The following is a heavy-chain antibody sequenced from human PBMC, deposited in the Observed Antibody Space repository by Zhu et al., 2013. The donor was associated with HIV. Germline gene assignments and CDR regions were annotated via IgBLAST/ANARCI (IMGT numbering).Heavy chain of an antibody. CDR3: ARVDVVAATPPDY. CDR2: ISSSSSYI. Sequence: EVQLVESGGGLVKPGGSLRLSCAASGFTFSSYSMNWVRQAPGKGLEWVSSISSSSSYIYYADSVKGRFTISRDNAKNSLYLQMNSLRAEDTAVYYCARVDVVAATPPDYWGQGNPGHRLL. CDR1: GFTFSSYS. V-gene: IGHV3-21*01. D-gene: IGHD2-15*01. J-gene: IGHJ4*02.